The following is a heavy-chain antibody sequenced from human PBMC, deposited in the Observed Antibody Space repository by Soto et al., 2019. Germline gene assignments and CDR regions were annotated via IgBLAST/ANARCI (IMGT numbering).Heavy chain of an antibody. Sequence: QVQLQQWGAGLLKPSETLSLTCAVYGGSFSGYYWSWIRQPPGKGLEWVGEINHSGSTNYNPSLTRRITISVDTSKNQFSLKLSSVTAADTAVYYCAREGYWNSGDVWGKGTTVTVSS. CDR1: GGSFSGYY. J-gene: IGHJ6*04. CDR2: INHSGST. D-gene: IGHD1-7*01. V-gene: IGHV4-34*01. CDR3: AREGYWNSGDV.